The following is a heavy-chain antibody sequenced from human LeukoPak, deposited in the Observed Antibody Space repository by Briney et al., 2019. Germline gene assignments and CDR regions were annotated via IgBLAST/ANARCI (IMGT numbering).Heavy chain of an antibody. Sequence: LSQTLSLTCAISGDSLSSNSATWNWVRQSPSRGLEWLGRTYYRSKWYNDYAVSVKGRVTINPDASKKQFPLQLNSVTPEDTAMYYCARGNGYPFDYWGQGTLVTVSS. J-gene: IGHJ4*02. D-gene: IGHD3-16*01. CDR1: GDSLSSNSAT. CDR2: TYYRSKWYN. CDR3: ARGNGYPFDY. V-gene: IGHV6-1*01.